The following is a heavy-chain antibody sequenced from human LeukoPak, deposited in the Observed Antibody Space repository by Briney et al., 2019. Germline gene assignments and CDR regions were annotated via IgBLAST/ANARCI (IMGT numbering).Heavy chain of an antibody. V-gene: IGHV1-2*02. Sequence: GASVKVSCKASGYTFSGSGWYLYWLRQAPGQGLECLGWIHPYNGDTAYAQKFQGRVAMTRDTSISTAYMELSRLRPDDTAVYHCARDGPAQMVEFDFWGQGTLVTVSS. CDR2: IHPYNGDT. J-gene: IGHJ4*02. D-gene: IGHD3-10*01. CDR1: GYTFSGSGWY. CDR3: ARDGPAQMVEFDF.